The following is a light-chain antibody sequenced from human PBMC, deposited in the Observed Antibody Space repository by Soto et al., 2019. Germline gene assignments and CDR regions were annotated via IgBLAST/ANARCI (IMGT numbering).Light chain of an antibody. CDR1: QSISGW. J-gene: IGKJ1*01. Sequence: DMQVTQSPSTLSASVGDRVTITCRASQSISGWLAWYQRKPGKAPNLLIYKASTLESGVPSRFSGSGSGTEFTLTISSLQPDDFATYYCQQYNNYGSWTFGQGTKVEIK. V-gene: IGKV1-5*03. CDR2: KAS. CDR3: QQYNNYGSWT.